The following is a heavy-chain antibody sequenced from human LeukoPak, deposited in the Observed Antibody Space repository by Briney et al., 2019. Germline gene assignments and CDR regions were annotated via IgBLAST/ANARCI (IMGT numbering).Heavy chain of an antibody. CDR2: IYYSGST. CDR3: ARSTTITMVRGVIDY. J-gene: IGHJ4*02. D-gene: IGHD3-10*01. CDR1: GGSISSGGYY. V-gene: IGHV4-31*03. Sequence: PSQTLSLTCTVSGGSISSGGYYWSWSRQHPGKGLEWIGYIYYSGSTYYNPSLKSRVTISVDTSKNQFSLKLSSVTAADTAVYYCARSTTITMVRGVIDYWGQGTLVTVSS.